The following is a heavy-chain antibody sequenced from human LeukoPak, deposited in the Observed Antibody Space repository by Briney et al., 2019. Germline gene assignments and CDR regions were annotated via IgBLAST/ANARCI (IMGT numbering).Heavy chain of an antibody. CDR3: ARVVPSGSFLYVEFCC. D-gene: IGHD2-15*01. Sequence: RGSLRLSCAAPGFTLRSTWTKWVRQGPRKGLEWGSHIKEDGSEKYYADSLKGRFTISRDNAKNSLYLQMNSLRAEDTAVYYCARVVPSGSFLYVEFCCWGQGILVTVAS. CDR2: IKEDGSEK. V-gene: IGHV3-7*01. CDR1: GFTLRSTW. J-gene: IGHJ4*02.